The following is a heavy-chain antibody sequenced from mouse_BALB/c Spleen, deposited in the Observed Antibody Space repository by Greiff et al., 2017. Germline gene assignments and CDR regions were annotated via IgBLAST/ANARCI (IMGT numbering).Heavy chain of an antibody. Sequence: EVQVVESGGGLVQPGGSLRLSCATSGFTFTDYYMSWVRQPPGKALEWLGFIRNKANGYTTEYSASVKGRFTISRDNSQSILYLQMNTLRAEDSATYYCARDERYFDYWGQGTTLTVSS. V-gene: IGHV7-3*02. CDR2: IRNKANGYTT. CDR1: GFTFTDYY. CDR3: ARDERYFDY. J-gene: IGHJ2*01.